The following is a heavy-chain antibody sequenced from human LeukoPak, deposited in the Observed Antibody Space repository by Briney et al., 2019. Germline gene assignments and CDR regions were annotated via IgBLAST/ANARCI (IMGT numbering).Heavy chain of an antibody. D-gene: IGHD3-9*01. V-gene: IGHV3-21*01. CDR2: ISSSSSYI. J-gene: IGHJ4*01. CDR3: ARGYFDWLGYFDY. CDR1: GCTFSGYS. Sequence: GGALRDLCAASGCTFSGYSMNWVRQTKGKGLEWVTSISSSSSYIYYAVSVKGRFTISRDDAKNSLYLQMNSLRAEDTAMYYCARGYFDWLGYFDYWGHGTLVTVSS.